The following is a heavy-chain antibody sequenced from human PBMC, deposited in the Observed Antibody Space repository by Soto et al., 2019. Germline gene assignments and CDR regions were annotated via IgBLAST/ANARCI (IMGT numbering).Heavy chain of an antibody. V-gene: IGHV3-30*18. CDR3: AKGRGGWRNYGMDV. J-gene: IGHJ6*02. Sequence: QVKLVESGRGVVQPGRSLRLSCVASGFTFSRYAMHWVRQAPGKGLKWVAIISYDGRNEYYADSVKGRFTISRDNSKNTLYLQMNSLRAEDTAVYYCAKGRGGWRNYGMDVWGQGTTVTVSS. CDR2: ISYDGRNE. CDR1: GFTFSRYA. D-gene: IGHD6-19*01.